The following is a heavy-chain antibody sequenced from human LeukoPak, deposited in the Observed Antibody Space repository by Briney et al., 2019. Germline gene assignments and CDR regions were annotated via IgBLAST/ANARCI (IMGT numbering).Heavy chain of an antibody. CDR1: GYTFTEYY. Sequence: GASVKVSCKASGYTFTEYYMHWVRQAPGKGLEWMGRINPNSGGANYAENFQGRVTMTRDTSISTAYMELSSLRYDDTALYYCARGQSLNDYWGQGTLVTVSS. CDR2: INPNSGGA. V-gene: IGHV1-2*06. CDR3: ARGQSLNDY. J-gene: IGHJ4*02.